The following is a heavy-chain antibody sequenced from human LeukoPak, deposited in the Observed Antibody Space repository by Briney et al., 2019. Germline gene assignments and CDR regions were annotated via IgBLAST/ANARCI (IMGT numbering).Heavy chain of an antibody. D-gene: IGHD3-22*01. V-gene: IGHV3-43*01. J-gene: IGHJ4*02. CDR3: AKDRGYYYDSSAYGSYFDY. CDR2: ISWDGGTT. CDR1: GFTFDDYT. Sequence: PGGSLRLSCEASGFTFDDYTMHWVRQSPGKGLEWVSLISWDGGTTYYADSVRGRFTISRDNSKNPLYLQMNSLRTEDTALYYCAKDRGYYYDSSAYGSYFDYWGQGTLVTVSS.